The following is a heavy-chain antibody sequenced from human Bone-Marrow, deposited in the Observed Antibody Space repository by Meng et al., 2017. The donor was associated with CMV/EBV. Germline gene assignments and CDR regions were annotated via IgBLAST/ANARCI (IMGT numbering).Heavy chain of an antibody. D-gene: IGHD2-2*02. CDR1: GFTFDDSA. CDR3: AKDGYCSSTSCYTWPLYYYYYGMDV. CDR2: ISWDGGST. J-gene: IGHJ6*02. V-gene: IGHV3-43D*03. Sequence: GGSLRLSCAASGFTFDDSAMHWVRQAPGKGLEWVSLISWDGGSTYYADSVKGRFTISRDNSKNSLYLQMNSLRAEDTALYYCAKDGYCSSTSCYTWPLYYYYYGMDVWGQGTTVTVSS.